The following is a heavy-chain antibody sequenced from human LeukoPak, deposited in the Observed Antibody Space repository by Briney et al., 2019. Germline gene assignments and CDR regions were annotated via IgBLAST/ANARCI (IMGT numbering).Heavy chain of an antibody. CDR1: GFTFNTYA. V-gene: IGHV3-23*01. CDR3: AKGRYYYDGSGYSLDY. CDR2: ISGSGVST. J-gene: IGHJ4*02. D-gene: IGHD3-22*01. Sequence: PGGSLRLSCAASGFTFNTYAMSWVRQAPGKGLEWVSGISGSGVSTYYADSVKGRFTISRDNSKNTLYVQMNSLRAEDTALYYCAKGRYYYDGSGYSLDYWGQGTLVTVSS.